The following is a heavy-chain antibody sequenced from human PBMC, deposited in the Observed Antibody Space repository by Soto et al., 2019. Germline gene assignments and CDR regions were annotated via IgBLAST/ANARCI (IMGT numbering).Heavy chain of an antibody. CDR2: MNPNSGNT. Sequence: GLEWMGWMNPNSGNTGYAQKFQGRVTMTRNTSISTAYMELSSLRSEDTAVYYCARGIHDFWSGSSVGDQIAYYYYYMDVWGKGTTVTVSS. CDR3: ARGIHDFWSGSSVGDQIAYYYYYMDV. D-gene: IGHD3-3*01. J-gene: IGHJ6*03. V-gene: IGHV1-8*01.